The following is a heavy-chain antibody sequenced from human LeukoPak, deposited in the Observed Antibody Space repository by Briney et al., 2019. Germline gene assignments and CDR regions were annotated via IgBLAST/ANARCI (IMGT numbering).Heavy chain of an antibody. J-gene: IGHJ6*03. V-gene: IGHV4-4*07. D-gene: IGHD3-22*01. CDR3: ARLKFYDSTGYTPGYYMDV. CDR2: IYPSGST. Sequence: SETLSLTCTVSGGSIISYYWSWVRQSAGKGLEWIGRIYPSGSTEYNTSLKSRVTMSVDMSKKQFPLKLTSVTAADTAVYYCARLKFYDSTGYTPGYYMDVWGKGTTVTVSS. CDR1: GGSIISYY.